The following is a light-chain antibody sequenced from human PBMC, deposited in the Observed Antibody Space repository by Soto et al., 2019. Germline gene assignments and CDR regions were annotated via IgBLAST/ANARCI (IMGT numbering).Light chain of an antibody. CDR1: QSISDW. CDR2: RAS. J-gene: IGKJ1*01. Sequence: DIQLTQSHSTLAASVGDRVTLTCRASQSISDWMAWYQQKLGKAPNLLIYRASNLESGVPSRFSGSGSGTEFTLTISSLQPDDFATYYCQQDHGWTFGQGTKVDIK. CDR3: QQDHGWT. V-gene: IGKV1-5*03.